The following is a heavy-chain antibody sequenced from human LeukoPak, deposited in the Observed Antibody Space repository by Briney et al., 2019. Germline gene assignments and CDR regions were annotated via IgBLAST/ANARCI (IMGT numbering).Heavy chain of an antibody. D-gene: IGHD3-22*01. CDR2: ISSSSSYV. V-gene: IGHV3-21*01. CDR3: ARDGPSNYDSSGYYV. CDR1: VFTFSSYS. J-gene: IGHJ4*02. Sequence: GGSLRLSCAASVFTFSSYSMNWLRQAPGKGLEWVSSISSSSSYVYYADSVKGRFTISRDNAKNSLYLQMNSLRAEDTAVYYCARDGPSNYDSSGYYVWGQGTLVTVSS.